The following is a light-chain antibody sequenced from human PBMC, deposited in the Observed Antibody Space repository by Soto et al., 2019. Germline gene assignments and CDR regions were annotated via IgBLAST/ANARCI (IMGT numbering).Light chain of an antibody. CDR3: QQYGTSEII. CDR1: QSLANSF. Sequence: EVLLTQATVTLSFSPCEISTLSCMSSQSLANSFIAWYQQKPGQAPRLLIYDTSSRASGIPDRFSGSGSGTDFTLTISRLETEDFAVFYCQQYGTSEIIFGQGTRLEI. V-gene: IGKV3-20*01. CDR2: DTS. J-gene: IGKJ5*01.